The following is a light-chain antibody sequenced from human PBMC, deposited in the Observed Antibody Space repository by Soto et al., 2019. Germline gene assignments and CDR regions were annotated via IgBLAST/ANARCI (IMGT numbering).Light chain of an antibody. J-gene: IGKJ4*01. CDR1: QNINNW. CDR3: QQYNEYLT. V-gene: IGKV1-5*01. CDR2: DGS. Sequence: DIPMTQSPSTLSASVGDRVTLTCRASQNINNWLAWYKQKPGKAPKLLIYDGSTLESGVPSRFSGSGAGTEFTLTISSLQRDDFAMYHCQQYNEYLTFGGGTKVEIK.